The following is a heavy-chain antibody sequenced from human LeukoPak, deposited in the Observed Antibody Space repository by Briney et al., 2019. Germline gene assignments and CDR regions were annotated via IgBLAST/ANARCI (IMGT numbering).Heavy chain of an antibody. CDR1: GFTFSSYG. CDR2: ISYDGSNK. V-gene: IGHV3-30*18. CDR3: AQENYYDSSGYFSFYFDY. J-gene: IGHJ4*01. Sequence: QSGGSLRLSCAASGFTFSSYGMHWVRQAPGKGLEWVAIISYDGSNKYYAESVKGRFTISRDNSNNTLYLQMNSLRAEDTAVYYCAQENYYDSSGYFSFYFDYWGQGTLVTVSS. D-gene: IGHD3-22*01.